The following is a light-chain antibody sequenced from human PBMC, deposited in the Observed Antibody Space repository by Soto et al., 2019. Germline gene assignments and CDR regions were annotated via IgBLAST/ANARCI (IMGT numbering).Light chain of an antibody. CDR2: AAS. V-gene: IGKV1-17*01. CDR3: LQHNSYPPT. CDR1: QSISSY. J-gene: IGKJ1*01. Sequence: DIQMPQSPSSLSASVGDRVTITCRASQSISSYLNWYQQKPGKAPKLLIYAASSLQSGVPSRFSGSGSRTEFTLTISSLQPEDFATYYCLQHNSYPPTFGQGTKVDIK.